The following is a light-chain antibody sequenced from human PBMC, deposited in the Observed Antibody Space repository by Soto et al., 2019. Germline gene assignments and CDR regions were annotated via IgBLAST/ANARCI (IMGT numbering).Light chain of an antibody. Sequence: EIGLTQSRGTLYLSPGERATLSCRASQSVSSNYLAWYQQKPGQAPRLLIYGASRRATGIPDRFSGSGSGTDFTLTISRLEPEDFAVYYCQQYGRSLYTFGQGTKVDIK. CDR1: QSVSSNY. J-gene: IGKJ2*01. V-gene: IGKV3-20*01. CDR2: GAS. CDR3: QQYGRSLYT.